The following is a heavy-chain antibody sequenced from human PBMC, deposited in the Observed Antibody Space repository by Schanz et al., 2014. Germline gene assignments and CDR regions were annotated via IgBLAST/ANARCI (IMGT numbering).Heavy chain of an antibody. CDR3: ARDFDDRRGYGSGYCLGDCMDV. J-gene: IGHJ6*02. Sequence: QVQLVESGGGVVQPGRSLRLSCAAYGFTLSSYAMHWVRQAPGKGLEWVAVISYDGSNKYYADSVKGRFTISRDSPKNTLYLQMNSLRAEDTAVYYCARDFDDRRGYGSGYCLGDCMDVWGQGTTVTVSS. CDR2: ISYDGSNK. D-gene: IGHD3-10*01. CDR1: GFTLSSYA. V-gene: IGHV3-30-3*01.